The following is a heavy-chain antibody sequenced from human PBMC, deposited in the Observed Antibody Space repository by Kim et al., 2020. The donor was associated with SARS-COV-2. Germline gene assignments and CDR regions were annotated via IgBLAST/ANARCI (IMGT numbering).Heavy chain of an antibody. CDR3: AKDGYSGSYYFDY. CDR1: GFTFSSYG. D-gene: IGHD1-26*01. J-gene: IGHJ4*02. CDR2: ISYDGSNK. V-gene: IGHV3-30*18. Sequence: GGSLRLSCAASGFTFSSYGMHWVRQAPGKGLEWVAVISYDGSNKYYADSVKGRFTISRDNSKNTLYLQMNSLRAEDTAVYYCAKDGYSGSYYFDYWGQGTLVTVSS.